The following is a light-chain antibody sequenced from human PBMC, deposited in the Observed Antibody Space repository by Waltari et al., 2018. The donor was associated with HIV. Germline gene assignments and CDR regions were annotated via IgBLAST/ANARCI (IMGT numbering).Light chain of an antibody. Sequence: DIQMTQSPSTLSASVGDRVTITCRASESVSSWLAWYQQKPGKAPKLLIYKGSSLESGVPSRVSGSGSGTEFTLTISSLQPDDFATYYGQQYNTFSATFGQGTKVEIK. J-gene: IGKJ1*01. V-gene: IGKV1-5*03. CDR1: ESVSSW. CDR2: KGS. CDR3: QQYNTFSAT.